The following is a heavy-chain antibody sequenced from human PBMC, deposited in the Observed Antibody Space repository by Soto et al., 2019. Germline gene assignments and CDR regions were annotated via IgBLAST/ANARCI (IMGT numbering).Heavy chain of an antibody. CDR3: ASRDPGTSVDY. CDR1: GGSFTSNNW. J-gene: IGHJ4*02. V-gene: IGHV4-4*02. CDR2: IYRTGST. Sequence: SETLSLTCAVSGGSFTSNNWWTWVRQPPGQGLEWIGEIYRTGSTNNNLSLKSRVTISLDKSENQCSLKVTALTAADTAVYYCASRDPGTSVDYWGQGTLVTVSS. D-gene: IGHD1-7*01.